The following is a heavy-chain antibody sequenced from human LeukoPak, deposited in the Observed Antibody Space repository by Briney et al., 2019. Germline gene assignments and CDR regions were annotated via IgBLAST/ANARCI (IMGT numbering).Heavy chain of an antibody. D-gene: IGHD4-17*01. Sequence: SETPSLTCTVSGGSISSGSYYWSWIRQPAGKGLEWIGRIYTSGTSGSTNYNPSLKSRVTISVDTSKNQFSLKLSSVTAADTAVYYCARAYPTTARYNWFDPWGQGTLVTVSS. CDR1: GGSISSGSYY. CDR3: ARAYPTTARYNWFDP. J-gene: IGHJ5*02. CDR2: IYTSGTSGST. V-gene: IGHV4-61*02.